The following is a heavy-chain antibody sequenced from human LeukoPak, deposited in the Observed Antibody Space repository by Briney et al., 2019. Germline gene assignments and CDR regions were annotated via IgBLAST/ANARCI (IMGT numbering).Heavy chain of an antibody. Sequence: PSETLSLTCTVSGGSISSYYWSWIRQPPGKGLEWIGYIYYSGSTNYNPSLKSRVTISVDRSKNQFSLKLSSVTAADTAVYYCARSGSWEPFDYWGQGTLVTVSS. J-gene: IGHJ4*02. CDR2: IYYSGST. D-gene: IGHD1-26*01. V-gene: IGHV4-59*12. CDR1: GGSISSYY. CDR3: ARSGSWEPFDY.